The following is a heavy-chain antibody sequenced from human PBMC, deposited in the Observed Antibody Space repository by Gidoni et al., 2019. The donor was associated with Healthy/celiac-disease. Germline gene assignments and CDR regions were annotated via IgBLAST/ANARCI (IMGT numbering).Heavy chain of an antibody. CDR1: GFTFSSYA. Sequence: EVQLVESGGGLVQPGGSLRLSCAASGFTFSSYAMSWVRQAPGKGLEWVSAISGSGGSTYYADSVKGRFTISRDNFKNTLYLQMNSLRAEDTAVYYCAKAQEGFYSYGYFGFDYWGQGTLVTVSS. D-gene: IGHD5-18*01. J-gene: IGHJ4*02. CDR3: AKAQEGFYSYGYFGFDY. CDR2: ISGSGGST. V-gene: IGHV3-23*04.